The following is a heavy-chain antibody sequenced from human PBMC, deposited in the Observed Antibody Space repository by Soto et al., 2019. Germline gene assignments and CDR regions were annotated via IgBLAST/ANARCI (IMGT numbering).Heavy chain of an antibody. V-gene: IGHV3-23*01. J-gene: IGHJ4*02. D-gene: IGHD3-22*01. Sequence: GGSLRLSCAASGFTFSSYAMSWVRQAPGKGLEWVSAISGSGGSTYYADSVKGRFTISRDNSKNTLYLQMNSLRAEDTAVYYCAKDTQNYYDSSGYDYWGQGTLVTVSS. CDR1: GFTFSSYA. CDR2: ISGSGGST. CDR3: AKDTQNYYDSSGYDY.